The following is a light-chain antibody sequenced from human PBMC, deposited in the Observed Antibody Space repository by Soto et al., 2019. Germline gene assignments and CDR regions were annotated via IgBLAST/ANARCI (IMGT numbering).Light chain of an antibody. Sequence: EIGLTQSPGTLSLSPGERATLSCRASQSVSSTYFAWYQQQPGQAPRLLIYGASSRATGIPDRFSGSGSGTDFTLTISRLEPEDFAVYYCQQYDNSLYTFGQGTKLEIK. CDR3: QQYDNSLYT. V-gene: IGKV3-20*01. CDR2: GAS. CDR1: QSVSSTY. J-gene: IGKJ2*01.